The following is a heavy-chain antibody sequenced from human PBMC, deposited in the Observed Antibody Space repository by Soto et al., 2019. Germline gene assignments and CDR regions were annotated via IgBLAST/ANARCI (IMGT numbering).Heavy chain of an antibody. Sequence: EVQLAESGGGMVQPGGSLRLSCVASGFTFSSYDMHWVRQAPGKGLEYVSSISSNGGTTYYGNSVKGGFTISRDNSKNTLYLQIGSLRAEDMAVYYCVRRVSGNYDYWGQGTLVTVSS. J-gene: IGHJ4*02. CDR3: VRRVSGNYDY. V-gene: IGHV3-64*01. CDR2: ISSNGGTT. D-gene: IGHD1-7*01. CDR1: GFTFSSYD.